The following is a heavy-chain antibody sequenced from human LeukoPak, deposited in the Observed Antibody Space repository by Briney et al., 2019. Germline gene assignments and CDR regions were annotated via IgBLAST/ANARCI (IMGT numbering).Heavy chain of an antibody. Sequence: PSETLSLTCTVSGGSISSYYWSWIRQPPGKGLEWIGYIYYSGSTNYNPSLKSRVTISVDTSKNQFSLKLSSVTAADTAVYYCARHFQHYDYVWGSYRYTYGMDVWGQGTTVTVSS. CDR2: IYYSGST. J-gene: IGHJ6*02. D-gene: IGHD3-16*02. V-gene: IGHV4-59*08. CDR1: GGSISSYY. CDR3: ARHFQHYDYVWGSYRYTYGMDV.